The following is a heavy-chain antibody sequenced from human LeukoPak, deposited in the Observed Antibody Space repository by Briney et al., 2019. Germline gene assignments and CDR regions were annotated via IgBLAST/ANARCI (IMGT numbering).Heavy chain of an antibody. Sequence: GASVKVSCKASGGTFSSYAISWVRQAPGQGLEWMGGIIPIFGTANYAQKFQGRVTITTDESTSTAYMELSSLRSEDTAVYYCARGTSPGYSSGTKDYWGQGTLVTVSS. J-gene: IGHJ4*02. CDR1: GGTFSSYA. CDR2: IIPIFGTA. V-gene: IGHV1-69*05. D-gene: IGHD6-19*01. CDR3: ARGTSPGYSSGTKDY.